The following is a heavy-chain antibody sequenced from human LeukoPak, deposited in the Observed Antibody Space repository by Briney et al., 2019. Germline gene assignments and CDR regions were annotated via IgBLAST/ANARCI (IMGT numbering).Heavy chain of an antibody. D-gene: IGHD6-19*01. V-gene: IGHV4-34*01. CDR2: INHSGST. CDR1: GGSFSGYY. Sequence: SDTVSLTCGVYGGSFSGYYWSWIRQPPGKGLEWIGEINHSGSTNYNPSLKSRVTISVDTSKNQFSLKLSSVTAADTAVYYCARVLEGSSGQHWYFDLWGRGTLVTVSS. CDR3: ARVLEGSSGQHWYFDL. J-gene: IGHJ2*01.